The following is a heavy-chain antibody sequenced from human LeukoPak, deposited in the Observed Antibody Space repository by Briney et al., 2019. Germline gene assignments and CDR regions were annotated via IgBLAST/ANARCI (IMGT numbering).Heavy chain of an antibody. CDR3: ARYGRKLWFGELRVSY. Sequence: SETLSLTCAVSGYSISSGYYWGWIRQPPGKGLEWIGSIYHSGSTYYNPSLESRVTISVDTSKNQFSLKLSSVTAADTAVYYCARYGRKLWFGELRVSYWGQGTLVTVSS. J-gene: IGHJ4*02. CDR1: GYSISSGYY. D-gene: IGHD3-10*01. CDR2: IYHSGST. V-gene: IGHV4-38-2*01.